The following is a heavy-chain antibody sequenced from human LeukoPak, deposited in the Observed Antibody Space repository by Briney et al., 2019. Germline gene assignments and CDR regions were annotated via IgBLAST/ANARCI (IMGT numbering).Heavy chain of an antibody. CDR2: VYYTGST. Sequence: SETLSPTCTVSGDSVTSGTFYWAWLRQPPGKGLEWIATVYYTGSTYYNPSLKSRVTISMDTSKNQFSLDLRSVFAPDTAVYYCARHSGSGSLSRPFDPWGQGTLVTVSS. V-gene: IGHV4-39*01. J-gene: IGHJ5*02. CDR3: ARHSGSGSLSRPFDP. D-gene: IGHD3-10*01. CDR1: GDSVTSGTFY.